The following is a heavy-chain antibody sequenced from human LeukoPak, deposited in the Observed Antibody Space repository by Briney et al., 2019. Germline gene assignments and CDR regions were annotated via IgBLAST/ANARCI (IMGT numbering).Heavy chain of an antibody. CDR1: GGSFSGYY. V-gene: IGHV4-34*01. CDR3: ARELYDYVWGSYRRPYYFDY. CDR2: INHSGST. Sequence: SETLSLTCAVYGGSFSGYYWSWIRQPPGKGLEWIGEINHSGSTNYNPSLKSRVTMSVDTSKNQFSLKLSSVTAADTAVYYCARELYDYVWGSYRRPYYFDYWGQGTLVTVSS. J-gene: IGHJ4*02. D-gene: IGHD3-16*02.